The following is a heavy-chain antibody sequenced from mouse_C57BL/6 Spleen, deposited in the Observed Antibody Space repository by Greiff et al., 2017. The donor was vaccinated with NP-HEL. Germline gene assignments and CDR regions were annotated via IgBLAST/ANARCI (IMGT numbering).Heavy chain of an antibody. Sequence: VQLQQPGAELVKPGASVKLSCKASGYTFTSYWMQWVKQRPGQGLEWIGEIDPSDSYTNYNQKFKGKATLTVDTSSSTAYMQLSSLTSEDSAVYYCASPLFITTVVAGGDYWGQGTSVTVSS. D-gene: IGHD1-1*01. CDR1: GYTFTSYW. CDR3: ASPLFITTVVAGGDY. V-gene: IGHV1-50*01. CDR2: IDPSDSYT. J-gene: IGHJ4*01.